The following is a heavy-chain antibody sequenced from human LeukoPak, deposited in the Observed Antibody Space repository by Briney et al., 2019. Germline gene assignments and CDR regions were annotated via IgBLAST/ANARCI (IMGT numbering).Heavy chain of an antibody. Sequence: GASVKVSCKASRYTFSGYYMHWVRQAPGQGLEWMGWINPNRGGTNYAQTFQGRVTLTRDTSITTAYMDLSRLTSDDTAVYYCARDGIAAAAFDYWGQGTLVTVSS. CDR2: INPNRGGT. J-gene: IGHJ4*02. D-gene: IGHD6-13*01. CDR1: RYTFSGYY. CDR3: ARDGIAAAAFDY. V-gene: IGHV1-2*02.